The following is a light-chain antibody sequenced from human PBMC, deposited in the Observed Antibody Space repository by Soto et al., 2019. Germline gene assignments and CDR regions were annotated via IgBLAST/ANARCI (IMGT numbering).Light chain of an antibody. J-gene: IGLJ2*01. CDR3: CSYAGSRTHVL. Sequence: QSVLTQPASVSGSPGQSITISCTGTSSDVGGYNYVSWYQQHPGKAPKLMIYEVSERPSGVSNRFSGSKSGNTASLTISGLQAEDEAEYYCCSYAGSRTHVLFGGGTKVTVL. V-gene: IGLV2-23*02. CDR1: SSDVGGYNY. CDR2: EVS.